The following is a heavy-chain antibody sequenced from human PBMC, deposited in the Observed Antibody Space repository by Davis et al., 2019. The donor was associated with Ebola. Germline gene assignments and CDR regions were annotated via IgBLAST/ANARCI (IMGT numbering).Heavy chain of an antibody. CDR1: GYTFTSYA. V-gene: IGHV1-3*01. CDR3: ARDRDPYGDPFSY. CDR2: INAGNGNT. D-gene: IGHD4-17*01. Sequence: AASVKVSCKASGYTFTSYAMHWVRQAPGQRLEWMGWINAGNGNTKYSQKFQGRVTITRDTSASTAYMELSSLRSEDTAVYYCARDRDPYGDPFSYWGQGTLVTVSS. J-gene: IGHJ4*02.